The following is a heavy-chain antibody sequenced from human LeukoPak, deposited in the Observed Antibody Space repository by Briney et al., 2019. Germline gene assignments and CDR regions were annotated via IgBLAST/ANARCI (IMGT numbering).Heavy chain of an antibody. J-gene: IGHJ4*02. V-gene: IGHV3-21*01. CDR3: ARVWSPPYSSSWPYYFDY. CDR1: GFTFSSYA. Sequence: GGSLRLSCAASGFTFSSYAMSWVRQAPGKGLEWVSSISSSSRYIYYADSVKGRFTISRDNAKNSLFLQMNSLRAEDTAVYYCARVWSPPYSSSWPYYFDYWGQGTLVTVSS. D-gene: IGHD6-13*01. CDR2: ISSSSRYI.